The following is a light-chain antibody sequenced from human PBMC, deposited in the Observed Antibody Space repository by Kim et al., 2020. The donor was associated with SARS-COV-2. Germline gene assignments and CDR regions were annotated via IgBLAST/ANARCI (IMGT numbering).Light chain of an antibody. Sequence: SSELTQDPAVSVALVQTVRITCQGDSLRSYYASWYQQKPGQAPVLVIYGKNNRPSGIPDRFSGSSSGNTASLTITGAHASDEADYYFNSRDSSGNHVVFG. CDR1: SLRSYY. V-gene: IGLV3-19*01. J-gene: IGLJ2*01. CDR3: NSRDSSGNHVV. CDR2: GKN.